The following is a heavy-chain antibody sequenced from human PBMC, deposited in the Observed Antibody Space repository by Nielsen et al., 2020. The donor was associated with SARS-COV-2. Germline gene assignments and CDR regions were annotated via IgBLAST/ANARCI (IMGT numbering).Heavy chain of an antibody. D-gene: IGHD2-2*02. Sequence: SETLSLTCTVSGGSISSYYWSWIRQPPGKGLEWIGYIYYSGSTNYNPSLKSRVTISVDTSKNQFSLKLSSVTAADTAVYYCAGSLYCSSTSCYRRIQLWQFDYWGQGTLVTVSS. CDR1: GGSISSYY. CDR3: AGSLYCSSTSCYRRIQLWQFDY. CDR2: IYYSGST. J-gene: IGHJ4*02. V-gene: IGHV4-59*01.